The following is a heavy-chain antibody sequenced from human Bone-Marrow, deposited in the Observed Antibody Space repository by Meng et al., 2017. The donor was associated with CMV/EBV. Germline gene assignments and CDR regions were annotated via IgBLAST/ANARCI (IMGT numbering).Heavy chain of an antibody. Sequence: SETLSLTCAVYGGSFSGYYWGWIRQPPGKGLEWITSMYHTGNTYYNPSLRSRVSISVDTSKNQFSLRLSSVTAADTAVYYCARESVGVPAAYDYWGRGTLVTVSS. CDR3: ARESVGVPAAYDY. V-gene: IGHV4-38-2*02. CDR1: GGSFSGYY. CDR2: MYHTGNT. D-gene: IGHD2-2*01. J-gene: IGHJ4*02.